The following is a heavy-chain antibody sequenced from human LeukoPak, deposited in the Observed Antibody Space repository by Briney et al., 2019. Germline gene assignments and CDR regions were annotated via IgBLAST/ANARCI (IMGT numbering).Heavy chain of an antibody. Sequence: PGGSPRLSCAASGFTFSSYAMHWVRQAPGKGLEWVSAISGSGGSTYYTDSVKGRFTISRDNSKNTLYLQMNSLRAEDTAVYYCAKRATPSPHFDYWGQGTLVTVSS. CDR3: AKRATPSPHFDY. CDR2: ISGSGGST. J-gene: IGHJ4*02. D-gene: IGHD2-15*01. V-gene: IGHV3-23*01. CDR1: GFTFSSYA.